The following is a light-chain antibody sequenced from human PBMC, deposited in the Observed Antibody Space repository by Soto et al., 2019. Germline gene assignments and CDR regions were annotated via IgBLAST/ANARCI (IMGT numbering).Light chain of an antibody. CDR3: QQYNYYLWT. CDR1: QRITSW. J-gene: IGKJ1*01. V-gene: IGKV1-5*01. Sequence: EIQMTQSPSTLSGSVGDRVTITCRASQRITSWLAWYQHKPGKAPQLLIDGASSLGSGVPSRFSGSGSGAEFALTISSLQPDDFATYCCQQYNYYLWTFGQGTKVDI. CDR2: GAS.